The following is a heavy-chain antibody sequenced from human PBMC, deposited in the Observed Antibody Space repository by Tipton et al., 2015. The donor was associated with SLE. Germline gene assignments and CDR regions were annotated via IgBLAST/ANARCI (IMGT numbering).Heavy chain of an antibody. D-gene: IGHD4-17*01. CDR2: IYTNENT. V-gene: IGHV4-4*07. Sequence: TLSLTCTVPGGSISSYYWSWIRQPAGGGLEWIGRIYTNENTNYNPSLKSRVTMSVDTSKNHFPLKLTSCTAADTAGAYCARDFVNPVTTVHYYFDPWGCGS. J-gene: IGHJ2*01. CDR1: GGSISSYY. CDR3: ARDFVNPVTTVHYYFDP.